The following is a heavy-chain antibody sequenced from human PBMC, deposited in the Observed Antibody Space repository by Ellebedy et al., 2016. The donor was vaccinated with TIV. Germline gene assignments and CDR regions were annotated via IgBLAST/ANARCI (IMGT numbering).Heavy chain of an antibody. CDR1: GFTFSDYS. V-gene: IGHV3-48*02. Sequence: GESLKISCAASGFTFSDYSMPWIRQAPGKGLEWLSYIVTGGSVRYYADSVKGRVTTSRDNAKNSLYLEMDSLRDEDAAVYYCARDSDWAFDMWGQGTMVSVSS. J-gene: IGHJ3*02. CDR3: ARDSDWAFDM. D-gene: IGHD3-9*01. CDR2: IVTGGSVR.